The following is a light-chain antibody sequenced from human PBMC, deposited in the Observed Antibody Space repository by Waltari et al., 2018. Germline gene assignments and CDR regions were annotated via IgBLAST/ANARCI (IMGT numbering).Light chain of an antibody. CDR3: QSYDSSLSGYV. Sequence: QSVLTQPPSVSGAPGQKVTISCTGSNSNIGGGYDVHWFQQLPGPAPKLLIYGDTNRPSGVPDRFSGSKSGTSASLSITGLQAEDEADYYCQSYDSSLSGYVFGTGTKVTVL. CDR1: NSNIGGGYD. J-gene: IGLJ1*01. V-gene: IGLV1-40*01. CDR2: GDT.